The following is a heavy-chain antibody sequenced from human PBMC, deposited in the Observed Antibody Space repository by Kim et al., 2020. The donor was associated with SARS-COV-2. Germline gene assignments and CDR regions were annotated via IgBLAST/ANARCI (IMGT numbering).Heavy chain of an antibody. D-gene: IGHD3-10*01. V-gene: IGHV4-31*03. CDR2: IYYSGST. Sequence: SETLSLTCTVSGGSISSGGYYWSWIRQHPGKGLEWIGYIYYSGSTYYNPSLKSRVTISVDTSKNQFSLKLSSVTAADTAVYYCAREPNPSPYYYGSGSVDDAFDIWGQGTMITVSS. J-gene: IGHJ3*02. CDR1: GGSISSGGYY. CDR3: AREPNPSPYYYGSGSVDDAFDI.